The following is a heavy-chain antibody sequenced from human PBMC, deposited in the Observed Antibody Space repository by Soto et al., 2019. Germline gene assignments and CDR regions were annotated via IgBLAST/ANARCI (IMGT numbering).Heavy chain of an antibody. CDR1: GGSFRGYY. V-gene: IGHV4-34*01. J-gene: IGHJ5*02. Sequence: SETLSLTCAVYGGSFRGYYWSWIRQPPGKGLEWIGEINHSGSTNYNPSLKSRVTISVDTSKNQFSLKLSSVTAADTAVYYCARGLGRIAAALFNWFDPWGQGTLVTVSS. D-gene: IGHD6-13*01. CDR2: INHSGST. CDR3: ARGLGRIAAALFNWFDP.